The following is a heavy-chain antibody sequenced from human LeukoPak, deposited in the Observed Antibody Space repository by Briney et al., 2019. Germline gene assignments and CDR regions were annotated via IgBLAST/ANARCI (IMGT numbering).Heavy chain of an antibody. CDR1: GFTASTYG. D-gene: IGHD3-3*01. J-gene: IGHJ4*02. CDR3: TTLYDFWSGYTGADY. Sequence: PGGSLRLSCAASGFTASTYGVSWVRQAPGKGLEWVGRIKSKTDGGTTDYAAPVKGRFTISRDDSKNTLYLQMNSLKTEDTAVYYCTTLYDFWSGYTGADYWGQGTLVTVSS. V-gene: IGHV3-15*01. CDR2: IKSKTDGGTT.